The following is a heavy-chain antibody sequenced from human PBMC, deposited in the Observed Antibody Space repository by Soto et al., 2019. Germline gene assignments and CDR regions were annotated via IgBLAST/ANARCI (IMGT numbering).Heavy chain of an antibody. V-gene: IGHV3-23*01. J-gene: IGHJ4*02. D-gene: IGHD6-13*01. CDR2: ISGSGGST. CDR3: ARDESSSMYYFAY. Sequence: EVQLLEPGGGLVQAGGFLRLSCAASGFTFSSKSMSWVRQPPGKGLEWVSGISGSGGSTYYADSVKGRFTISRDNSKNTLLLQMNSLRAEDTAVYYCARDESSSMYYFAYWGQGTLVTVSS. CDR1: GFTFSSKS.